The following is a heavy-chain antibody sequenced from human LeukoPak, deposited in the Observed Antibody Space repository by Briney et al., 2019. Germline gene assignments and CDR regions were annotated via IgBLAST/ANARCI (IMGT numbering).Heavy chain of an antibody. Sequence: ASVKVSCQASGYSFTNYYMYWVRQAPGQGLEWMGVINPSGGSTSYAQEFQGRVILTRDTSTSAVYMELSSLRPEDTAEYYCARGRGYYNTTSSYYTYYFDYWGQGTLVTVSS. J-gene: IGHJ4*02. D-gene: IGHD3-22*01. CDR2: INPSGGST. CDR1: GYSFTNYY. V-gene: IGHV1-46*01. CDR3: ARGRGYYNTTSSYYTYYFDY.